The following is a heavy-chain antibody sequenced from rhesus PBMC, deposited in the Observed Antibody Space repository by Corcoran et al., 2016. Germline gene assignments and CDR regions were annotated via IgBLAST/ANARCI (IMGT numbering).Heavy chain of an antibody. Sequence: EVQLVDSGGGLATPGGTVRLACGSFGFTFSDYLMGWFRQASGKGLEWVSLITNGCCSTWYTYSVTVSITISISTAKNTLSLQIDSLRAEDTAVYYCARVKGTTTNSLDVWGRGVLVTVSS. CDR2: ITNGCCST. V-gene: IGHV3-178*01. CDR3: ARVKGTTTNSLDV. J-gene: IGHJ5-2*02. CDR1: GFTFSDYL. D-gene: IGHD1-44*01.